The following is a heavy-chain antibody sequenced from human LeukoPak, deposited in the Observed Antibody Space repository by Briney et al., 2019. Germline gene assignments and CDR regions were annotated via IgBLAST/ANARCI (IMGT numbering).Heavy chain of an antibody. CDR1: GGSISSSSFY. D-gene: IGHD2-2*01. V-gene: IGHV4-39*01. J-gene: IGHJ4*02. CDR2: IYYSGST. CDR3: ARELDCSSTSCEVGGGFDY. Sequence: AETLSLTCTVSGGSISSSSFYWGWIRQPPGKGLEWIGSIYYSGSTYYNPSLKSRVTISVDTSKNQFSLKLSSVTAADTAVYYCARELDCSSTSCEVGGGFDYWGQGTLVTVSS.